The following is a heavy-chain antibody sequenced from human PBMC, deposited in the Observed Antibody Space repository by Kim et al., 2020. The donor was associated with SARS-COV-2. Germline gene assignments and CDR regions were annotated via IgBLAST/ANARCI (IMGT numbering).Heavy chain of an antibody. CDR1: GGSFSGYY. D-gene: IGHD6-13*01. V-gene: IGHV4-34*01. CDR2: SNHSGST. CDR3: ARGFEGGSSWYLDYYYYGMDV. J-gene: IGHJ6*02. Sequence: SETLSLTCAVYGGSFSGYYWSWIRQPPGKGLEGIGESNHSGSTNYNPSLKSRVTISVDTSKNQFSLKLSSVTAADTAVYYCARGFEGGSSWYLDYYYYGMDVWGQGTTVTVYS.